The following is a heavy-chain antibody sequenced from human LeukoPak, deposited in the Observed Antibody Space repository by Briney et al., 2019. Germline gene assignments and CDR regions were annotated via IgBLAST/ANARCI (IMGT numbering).Heavy chain of an antibody. CDR3: TTDQYYYDSSGDY. Sequence: PGGSLRLSCAASGLTFSNAWMSWVRQAPGKGLEWVGRIKSKTDGGTTDYAAPVKGRFTISRDDSKNTLYLQMNSLKTEDTAVYYCTTDQYYYDSSGDYWGQGTLVTASS. CDR2: IKSKTDGGTT. CDR1: GLTFSNAW. V-gene: IGHV3-15*01. J-gene: IGHJ4*02. D-gene: IGHD3-22*01.